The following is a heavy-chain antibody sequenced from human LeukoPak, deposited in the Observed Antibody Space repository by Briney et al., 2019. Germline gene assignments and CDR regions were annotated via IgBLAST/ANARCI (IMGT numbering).Heavy chain of an antibody. J-gene: IGHJ4*02. D-gene: IGHD3-22*01. CDR1: GFTFSSYS. V-gene: IGHV3-48*04. CDR3: ARDGYYYDSSGYTVLDY. Sequence: PGGSLRLSCAASGFTFSSYSTNWVRQAPGKGLEWVSYISSSSSTIYYADSVKGRFTISRDNAKNSLYLQMNSLRAEDTAVYYCARDGYYYDSSGYTVLDYWGQGTLVTVSS. CDR2: ISSSSSTI.